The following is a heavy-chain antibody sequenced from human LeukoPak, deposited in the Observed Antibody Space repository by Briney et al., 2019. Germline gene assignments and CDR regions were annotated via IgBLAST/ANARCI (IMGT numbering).Heavy chain of an antibody. J-gene: IGHJ4*02. CDR1: GYTFTVYY. CDR3: ARDDNCSSTSCYIAY. V-gene: IGHV1-2*02. CDR2: ISPNSGGT. D-gene: IGHD2-2*02. Sequence: ASVTVSFTASGYTFTVYYMHWVRQAPGQGLEWMGWISPNSGGTSYAQKFQGRVTMTRDTSISTAYMELSSLRSDDTAVYYCARDDNCSSTSCYIAYWGQGTLVTVSS.